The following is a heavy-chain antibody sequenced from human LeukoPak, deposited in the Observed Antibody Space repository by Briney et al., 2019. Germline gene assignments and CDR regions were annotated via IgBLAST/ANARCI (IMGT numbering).Heavy chain of an antibody. CDR3: TRRGPSGYRYMDV. J-gene: IGHJ6*03. D-gene: IGHD5-18*01. V-gene: IGHV3-11*04. CDR1: GFTFSDYY. CDR2: ISSSGSTI. Sequence: PGGSLRLSCAASGFTFSDYYMSWIRQAPGKGLEWVSYISSSGSTIYYADSVKGRFTISRDNAKNSLYLQMNSLRAEDTAVYYCTRRGPSGYRYMDVWGKGTTVTVSS.